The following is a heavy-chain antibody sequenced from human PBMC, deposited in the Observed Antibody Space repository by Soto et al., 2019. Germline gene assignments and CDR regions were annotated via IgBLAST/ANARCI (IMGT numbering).Heavy chain of an antibody. D-gene: IGHD6-13*01. CDR2: INPNSGGT. V-gene: IGHV1-2*04. CDR3: AIAGTYSSSSKYYYYGMDV. CDR1: GYY. Sequence: GYYMRSARHAHKQGLEWMGWINPNSGGTNYAQKFQGWVTMTRDTSISTAYMELSRLRSDDTAVYYCAIAGTYSSSSKYYYYGMDVRGQGTTVTVS. J-gene: IGHJ6*01.